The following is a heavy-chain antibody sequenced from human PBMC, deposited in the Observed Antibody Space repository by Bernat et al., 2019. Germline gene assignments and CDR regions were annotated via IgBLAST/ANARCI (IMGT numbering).Heavy chain of an antibody. CDR3: ARVVGSGRLGGYYYDGMDV. Sequence: QVQLQQSGPGLVKPSQTLSLTCAISGDSVSSNSAAWNWIRQSPSRGLEWLGRTYYRSKWYNDYAVSVKSRITINPDTSKNQFSLQLNSVTPEDTAVYYCARVVGSGRLGGYYYDGMDVWGQGTTVTVSS. D-gene: IGHD3-10*01. CDR2: TYYRSKWYN. CDR1: GDSVSSNSAA. J-gene: IGHJ6*02. V-gene: IGHV6-1*01.